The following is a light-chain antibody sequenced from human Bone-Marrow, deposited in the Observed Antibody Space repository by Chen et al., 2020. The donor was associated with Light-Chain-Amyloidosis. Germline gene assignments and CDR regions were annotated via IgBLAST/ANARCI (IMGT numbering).Light chain of an antibody. J-gene: IGLJ1*01. CDR2: GKN. CDR1: SLRSYY. CDR3: QSYDSSLSGYV. V-gene: IGLV3-19*01. Sequence: SSELTQDPAVSVALGQTVRITCQGDSLRSYYESWYQQKPGQAPVLVIYGKNNRPSGIPDRFSGSKSGTSASLAITGHQAEDEADYYCQSYDSSLSGYVFGTGTKVTVL.